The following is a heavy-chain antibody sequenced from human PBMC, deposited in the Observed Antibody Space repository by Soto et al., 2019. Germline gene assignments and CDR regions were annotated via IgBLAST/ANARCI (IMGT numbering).Heavy chain of an antibody. Sequence: QVQLQESGPGLVKPSQTLSLTCTVSGGSISSGGYYWSWIGPHPGKGLEWIGYIYYSGSTYYNPSLKSRVTISVDTAKNQFSLKLTSVTAADTAVYYCARDRASAAYYYYGMDVWGQWTTVTVSS. CDR2: IYYSGST. CDR1: GGSISSGGYY. J-gene: IGHJ6*02. CDR3: ARDRASAAYYYYGMDV. V-gene: IGHV4-31*03. D-gene: IGHD2-15*01.